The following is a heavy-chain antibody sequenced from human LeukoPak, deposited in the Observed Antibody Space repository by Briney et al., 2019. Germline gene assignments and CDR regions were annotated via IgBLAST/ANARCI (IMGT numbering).Heavy chain of an antibody. CDR3: AGGATPGVF. CDR1: GGSFSDYY. J-gene: IGHJ4*02. D-gene: IGHD3-10*01. CDR2: INQSGTT. Sequence: PSETLSLTCAVYGGSFSDYYWNWIRQPPGKGLEWIGEINQSGTTNYNPSLKSRLTISLDTPKNHLFLKLTSATAADTALYYCAGGATPGVFWGQGILVTVSA. V-gene: IGHV4-34*01.